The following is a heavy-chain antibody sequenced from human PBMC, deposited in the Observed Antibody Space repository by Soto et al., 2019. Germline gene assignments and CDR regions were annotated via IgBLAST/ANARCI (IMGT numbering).Heavy chain of an antibody. CDR2: IYYSGNT. CDR1: GGSISSYY. J-gene: IGHJ4*02. CDR3: ASGSYYSGYSGYDYFGY. Sequence: SETLSLTCTVSGGSISSYYWNWIRQPPGKGLEWIGYIYYSGNTNYNPSLNSRVTISVDTSKNQFSLRLSSVTAADTAVYYCASGSYYSGYSGYDYFGYWGQGTLVTVSS. D-gene: IGHD5-12*01. V-gene: IGHV4-59*01.